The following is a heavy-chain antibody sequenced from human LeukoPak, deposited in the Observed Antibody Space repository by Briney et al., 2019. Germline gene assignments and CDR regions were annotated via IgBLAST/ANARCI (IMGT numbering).Heavy chain of an antibody. Sequence: ASVKVSCKASGGTFSSYTISWVRQAPGQGLEWMGRIIPILGIANYAQKFQGRVTITADKSTSTAYMELSCLRSEDTAVYYCASPRIQLGFDPWGQGTLVTVSS. J-gene: IGHJ5*02. CDR1: GGTFSSYT. V-gene: IGHV1-69*02. CDR3: ASPRIQLGFDP. CDR2: IIPILGIA. D-gene: IGHD5-18*01.